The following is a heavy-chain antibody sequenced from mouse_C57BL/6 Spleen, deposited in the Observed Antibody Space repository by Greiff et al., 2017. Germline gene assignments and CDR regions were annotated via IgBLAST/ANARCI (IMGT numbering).Heavy chain of an antibody. V-gene: IGHV1-15*01. J-gene: IGHJ1*03. Sequence: VQLQQSGAELVRPGASVTLSCKASGYTFTDYEMHWVKQTPVHGLEWIGAIDPETGGTAYNQKFKGKAILTADKSSSTAYMELRSLTSEDSAVYYCTRREATVVAWYFDGWGTGTTVTVSS. CDR2: IDPETGGT. CDR1: GYTFTDYE. CDR3: TRREATVVAWYFDG. D-gene: IGHD1-1*01.